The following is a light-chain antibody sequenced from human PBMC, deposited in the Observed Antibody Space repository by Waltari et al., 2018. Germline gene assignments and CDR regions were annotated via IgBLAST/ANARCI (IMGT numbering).Light chain of an antibody. V-gene: IGLV3-1*01. Sequence: SYELTQPPSVSVSPGQTASITCSGDKLGDKYASWYQQKPGQSPVLVIYEDRRRPSGIPERFSGSNSGNTATLTISGTQAMDEADYYCQAWDSSIVFGGGTKLTV. CDR1: KLGDKY. CDR3: QAWDSSIV. J-gene: IGLJ2*01. CDR2: EDR.